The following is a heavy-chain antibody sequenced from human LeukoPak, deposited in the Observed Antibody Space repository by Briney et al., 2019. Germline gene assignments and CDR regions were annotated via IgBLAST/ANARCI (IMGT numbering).Heavy chain of an antibody. CDR1: GFIFSSYA. V-gene: IGHV3-53*01. D-gene: IGHD2-2*01. J-gene: IGHJ4*02. CDR2: IFSGGSR. Sequence: GGSLRLSCAASGFIFSSYAMHWVRQAPGKGLEWVSVIFSGGSRYYAESVKGRFTISRDTSRNTLFLQMNSLRAEDTAVYYCARDHNEVPAAITAYWGQGTLVTVSS. CDR3: ARDHNEVPAAITAY.